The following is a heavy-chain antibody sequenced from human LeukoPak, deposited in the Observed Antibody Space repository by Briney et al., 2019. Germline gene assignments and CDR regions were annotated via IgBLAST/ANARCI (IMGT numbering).Heavy chain of an antibody. CDR2: SNPNSGNT. CDR3: ARPFERHLTSSNNWFDP. D-gene: IGHD3-16*01. Sequence: ASVKVSCKASGDTFTSYDINWVRQATGQGLEWMGWSNPNSGNTGYAQKFQGRVTMTRNTSISTAYMELSSLRSEDTAVYYCARPFERHLTSSNNWFDPWGQGTLVTVSS. V-gene: IGHV1-8*01. CDR1: GDTFTSYD. J-gene: IGHJ5*02.